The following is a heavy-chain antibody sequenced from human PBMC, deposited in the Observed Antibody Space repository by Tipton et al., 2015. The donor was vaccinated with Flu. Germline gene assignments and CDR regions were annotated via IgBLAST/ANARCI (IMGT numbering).Heavy chain of an antibody. CDR2: INHDGTIS. Sequence: SLRLSCAASGFTFSSYVMHWVRQAPGKGLVWLSRINHDGTISTLAESVRGRFSVSRDNAKNTLYLQMDRLTVDDTAVYYCMRDVEWLVGDYWGQGTLVTVSS. CDR3: MRDVEWLVGDY. V-gene: IGHV3-74*03. J-gene: IGHJ4*02. D-gene: IGHD6-19*01. CDR1: GFTFSSYV.